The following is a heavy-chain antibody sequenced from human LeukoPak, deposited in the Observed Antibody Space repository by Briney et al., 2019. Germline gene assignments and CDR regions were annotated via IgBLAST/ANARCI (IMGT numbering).Heavy chain of an antibody. CDR2: INPNRGST. J-gene: IGHJ4*02. CDR3: AGGAGYYDSSASIDY. Sequence: GASVKVSCKASGYTFTSFYMYWVRQAPGQGLEWMGIINPNRGSTSDAQKFQGRITMTRDTSTSTVYMELSSLRSEDTAVYYCAGGAGYYDSSASIDYWGQGTLVTVSS. V-gene: IGHV1-46*01. D-gene: IGHD3-22*01. CDR1: GYTFTSFY.